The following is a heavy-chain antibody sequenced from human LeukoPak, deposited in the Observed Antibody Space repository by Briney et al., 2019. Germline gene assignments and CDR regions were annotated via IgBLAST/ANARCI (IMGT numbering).Heavy chain of an antibody. Sequence: GGSLRLSCAVSGITLSNYGMSWVRQAPGKGLEWVAGISDSGGRTNYADSVKGRFTISRDNPKNTLYLQMHSLRAEDTAVYYCAKGLPAIGDYFDFWGQGTLVTVSS. CDR3: AKGLPAIGDYFDF. D-gene: IGHD5-18*01. V-gene: IGHV3-23*01. CDR2: ISDSGGRT. CDR1: GITLSNYG. J-gene: IGHJ4*02.